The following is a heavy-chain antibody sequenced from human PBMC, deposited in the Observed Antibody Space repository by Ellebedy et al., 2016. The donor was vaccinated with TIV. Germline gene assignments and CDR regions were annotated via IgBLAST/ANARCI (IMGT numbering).Heavy chain of an antibody. D-gene: IGHD5-24*01. CDR2: ISGSGGST. CDR3: ARATSGFDY. J-gene: IGHJ4*02. V-gene: IGHV3-23*01. Sequence: PGGSLRLSCAASGFTLRSYSMNWVRQAPGKGLEWVSAISGSGGSTYYADSVKGRFTIARDNSKNTLYRQMNSLRAEDTAVYYCARATSGFDYWGQGALATVSS. CDR1: GFTLRSYS.